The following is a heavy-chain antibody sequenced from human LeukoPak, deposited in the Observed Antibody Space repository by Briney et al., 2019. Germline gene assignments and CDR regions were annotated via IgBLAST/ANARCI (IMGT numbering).Heavy chain of an antibody. D-gene: IGHD1-26*01. CDR1: RFTFSSYN. J-gene: IGHJ4*02. V-gene: IGHV3-21*01. CDR2: ISSSSSYI. CDR3: ARDGRALLRDFDY. Sequence: GGSLRLSCAASRFTFSSYNMNWVRQAPGKGLEWVSSISSSSSYIYYADSVKGRFTISRDNAKNSLYLQMNSLRAEGTAVYYCARDGRALLRDFDYWGQGTLVTVSS.